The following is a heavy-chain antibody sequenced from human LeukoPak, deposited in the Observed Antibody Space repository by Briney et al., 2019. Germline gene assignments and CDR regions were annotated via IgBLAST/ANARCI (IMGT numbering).Heavy chain of an antibody. D-gene: IGHD1-26*01. J-gene: IGHJ3*02. Sequence: GGTLRLSCAASGFTVSSNYMSWVRQAPGEGLEWVSVIYSGGSTYYADSVKGRFTISRDNAKNSLYLQMNSLRAEDTAVYYCARRYSGGYYLIDAFDIWGQGTMVTVSS. CDR2: IYSGGST. CDR3: ARRYSGGYYLIDAFDI. CDR1: GFTVSSNY. V-gene: IGHV3-66*04.